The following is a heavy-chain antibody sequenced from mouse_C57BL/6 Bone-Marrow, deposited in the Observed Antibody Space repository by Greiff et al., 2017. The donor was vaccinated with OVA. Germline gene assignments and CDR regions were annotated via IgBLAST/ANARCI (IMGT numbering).Heavy chain of an antibody. J-gene: IGHJ2*01. Sequence: EVKLVESGGDLVQPGGSLKLSCAASGFTFSSYGMSWVRQTPDKRLEWVATISSGGSYTYYPDSVKGRFSISRDNAKNTLYLQMSSLKSEDTAMYYCARPPYFDYWGQGTTLTVSS. CDR1: GFTFSSYG. CDR3: ARPPYFDY. CDR2: ISSGGSYT. V-gene: IGHV5-6*01.